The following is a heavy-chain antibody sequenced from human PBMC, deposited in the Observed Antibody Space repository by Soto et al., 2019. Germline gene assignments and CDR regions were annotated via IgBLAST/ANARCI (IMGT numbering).Heavy chain of an antibody. CDR1: GDSIRSGSHY. Sequence: SETLSLTCTVSGDSIRSGSHYWGWIRQTPGKGLEWIGSIFQSGSAYYNPSVQSRVTLFVDTSKNLFSLKLASVTAADTATYYCARNRSSSTGWFDHWGQGTLVTVSS. J-gene: IGHJ5*02. CDR2: IFQSGSA. V-gene: IGHV4-39*01. CDR3: ARNRSSSTGWFDH. D-gene: IGHD2-2*01.